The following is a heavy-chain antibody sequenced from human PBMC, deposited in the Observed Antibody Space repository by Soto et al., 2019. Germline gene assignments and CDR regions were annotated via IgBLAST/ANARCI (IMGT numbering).Heavy chain of an antibody. V-gene: IGHV3-33*01. CDR1: GFPFKNFG. Sequence: PGGSLRLSCAASGFPFKNFGMQWVREAPDKGLEWVAVIWYDGSKKYYADSVKGRFTISRDNSKNTVYLQMDSLRVEDTALYYCTRGTSSLSGGMDVWGQGTTVTVSS. J-gene: IGHJ6*02. D-gene: IGHD2-15*01. CDR2: IWYDGSKK. CDR3: TRGTSSLSGGMDV.